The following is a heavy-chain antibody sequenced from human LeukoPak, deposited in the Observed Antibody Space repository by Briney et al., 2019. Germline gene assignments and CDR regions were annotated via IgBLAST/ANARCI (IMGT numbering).Heavy chain of an antibody. CDR3: ARQRCSGGSCYRVDQLYYMDV. CDR2: VHYSGTI. Sequence: SETLSLTCTVSDYWSWVRQSPGKGLEWIGYVHYSGTISYNPSLQSRITMSVDTSKNQFSLRLSSVTAADTAVYYCARQRCSGGSCYRVDQLYYMDVWGKGTTVTVTS. V-gene: IGHV4-59*01. J-gene: IGHJ6*03. CDR1: DY. D-gene: IGHD2-15*01.